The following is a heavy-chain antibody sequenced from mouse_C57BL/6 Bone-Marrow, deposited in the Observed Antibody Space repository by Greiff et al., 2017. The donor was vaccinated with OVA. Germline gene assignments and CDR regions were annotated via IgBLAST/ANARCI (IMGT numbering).Heavy chain of an antibody. CDR3: AREGGYYVGFAY. CDR1: GYTFTSYG. D-gene: IGHD2-3*01. Sequence: QVQLQQSGAELARPGASVKLSCKASGYTFTSYGISWVKQRTGQGLEWIGEIYPRSGNTYYNEKFKGKATLTADKSSSTAYMELRSLTSEDSAVDFCAREGGYYVGFAYWGQGTLVTVSA. V-gene: IGHV1-81*01. CDR2: IYPRSGNT. J-gene: IGHJ3*01.